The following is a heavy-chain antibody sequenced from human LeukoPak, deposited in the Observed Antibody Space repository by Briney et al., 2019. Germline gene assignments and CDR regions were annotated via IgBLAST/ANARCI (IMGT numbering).Heavy chain of an antibody. J-gene: IGHJ5*02. V-gene: IGHV4-61*05. CDR3: ARGREYYYDSSWFDP. D-gene: IGHD3-22*01. Sequence: PSETLSLTCTVSGGSISSSSYYWGWIRQPPGKGLEWIGYIYYSGRTNYNPSLKSRVTISVDTSKNQFSLRLSSVTAADTAVYYCARGREYYYDSSWFDPWGQGTLVTVSS. CDR2: IYYSGRT. CDR1: GGSISSSSYY.